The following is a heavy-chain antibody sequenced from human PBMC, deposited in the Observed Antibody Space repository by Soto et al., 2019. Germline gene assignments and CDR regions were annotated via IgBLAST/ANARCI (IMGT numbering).Heavy chain of an antibody. CDR3: ARGYCSSTTCHDSFDC. CDR2: INYSGTT. D-gene: IGHD2-2*01. CDR1: GGSISSYY. Sequence: QVQLQESGPGLVKPSETLSLTCTVSGGSISSYYWSWIRQPPGKGLEWIGYINYSGTTTYNPSLKSRVSMSVDTSKNHFSLRLSSVTAADTAVYYCARGYCSSTTCHDSFDCWGQGTLVTVSS. J-gene: IGHJ4*02. V-gene: IGHV4-59*01.